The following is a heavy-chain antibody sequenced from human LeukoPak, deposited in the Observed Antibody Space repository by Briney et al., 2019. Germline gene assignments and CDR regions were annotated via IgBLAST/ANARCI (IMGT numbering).Heavy chain of an antibody. Sequence: GGSLRLSCAASGFSFSSYAMSWVRQSPGKGLEWVSAISGSGGSTYYADSVKGRFTISRDNSKNTLYLQMHSLRAEDTAVYYCAKGANIAAAGTAKWAYFDYWGQGTLVTVSS. CDR2: ISGSGGST. CDR1: GFSFSSYA. CDR3: AKGANIAAAGTAKWAYFDY. D-gene: IGHD6-13*01. V-gene: IGHV3-23*01. J-gene: IGHJ4*02.